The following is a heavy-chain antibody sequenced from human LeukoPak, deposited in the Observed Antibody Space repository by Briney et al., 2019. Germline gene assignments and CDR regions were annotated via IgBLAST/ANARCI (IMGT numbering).Heavy chain of an antibody. CDR3: ARVVYSGSWGYFDC. Sequence: PSETLSLTCTVSGGSMSTYYWSWIRQSPGKGLEWVGYIYYSGTTSYNPSSKSRLTISIYTSKTQFSLKLSSVTAADTAVYYCARVVYSGSWGYFDCRGQGILVTVS. D-gene: IGHD3-10*01. J-gene: IGHJ4*02. CDR2: IYYSGTT. V-gene: IGHV4-59*01. CDR1: GGSMSTYY.